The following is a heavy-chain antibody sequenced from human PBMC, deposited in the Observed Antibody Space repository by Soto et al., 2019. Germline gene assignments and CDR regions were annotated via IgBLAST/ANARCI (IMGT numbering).Heavy chain of an antibody. D-gene: IGHD6-19*01. J-gene: IGHJ6*02. V-gene: IGHV1-69*12. CDR3: ARDHYSGWSSYYYYGMDV. CDR1: GGTFSSYA. Sequence: QVQLVQSGAEVKKPGSSVKVSCKASGGTFSSYAISWVRQAPGQGLEWMGGIIPIFGTANYAQKFQGRVTITADESTSTAYMELSSLRSEDTALYYCARDHYSGWSSYYYYGMDVWGQGTTVTVSS. CDR2: IIPIFGTA.